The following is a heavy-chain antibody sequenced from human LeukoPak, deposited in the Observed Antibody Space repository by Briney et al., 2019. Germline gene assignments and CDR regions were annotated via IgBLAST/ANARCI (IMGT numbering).Heavy chain of an antibody. Sequence: GGSLRLSCAASGFTFSNAWMSWVRQAPGKGLEWVGRIKSKTDGGTTDYAAPVKGRFTISRDDSKNTLYLQMNSLKTEDTAVYYCTTASSYRPQYYFDYWGQGTLVTVSS. CDR3: TTASSYRPQYYFDY. J-gene: IGHJ4*02. V-gene: IGHV3-15*01. CDR2: IKSKTDGGTT. CDR1: GFTFSNAW. D-gene: IGHD3-16*02.